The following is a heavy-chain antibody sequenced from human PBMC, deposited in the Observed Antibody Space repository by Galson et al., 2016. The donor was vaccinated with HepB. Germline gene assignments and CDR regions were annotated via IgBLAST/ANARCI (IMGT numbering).Heavy chain of an antibody. V-gene: IGHV2-5*02. CDR2: VYWDDDK. Sequence: PALVKPTQTLTLTCTFSGFSLRTSGVGVGWIRQPPGKALEWLALVYWDDDKLYSPSLKNRLTISKDTSNDQVVLRITNMDPADTATYYCAHRRGNWNFHRSSFWFDPWGQGTLVTVSS. D-gene: IGHD1-1*01. CDR1: GFSLRTSGVG. J-gene: IGHJ5*02. CDR3: AHRRGNWNFHRSSFWFDP.